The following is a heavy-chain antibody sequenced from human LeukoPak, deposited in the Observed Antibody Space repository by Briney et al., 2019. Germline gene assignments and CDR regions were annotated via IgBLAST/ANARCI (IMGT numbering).Heavy chain of an antibody. CDR3: ARVATVPSNWFDP. D-gene: IGHD5-24*01. J-gene: IGHJ5*02. CDR2: VNPSGGST. CDR1: GYTFTSYY. Sequence: SVKVSCKASGYTFTSYYMHWVRLAPGQGIEWMGIVNPSGGSTSYAQQFQGRVTMTRDTSTSTVYMELSSLRSEDTAVYYCARVATVPSNWFDPWGQGTLVTVSS. V-gene: IGHV1-46*01.